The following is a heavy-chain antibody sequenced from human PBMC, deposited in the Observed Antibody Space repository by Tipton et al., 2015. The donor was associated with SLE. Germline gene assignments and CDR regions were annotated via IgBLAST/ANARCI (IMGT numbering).Heavy chain of an antibody. Sequence: TLSLTCTVSGGSIFSYYWSWIRQHPGKRLEWIGYIYFSGSATYNPSLKSRVTMSVDTSKSQFSLRLTSVTAADTAVYYCARRFRDSYYFDYWGQGTLVTVSS. V-gene: IGHV4-59*08. CDR2: IYFSGSA. CDR3: ARRFRDSYYFDY. J-gene: IGHJ4*02. CDR1: GGSIFSYY.